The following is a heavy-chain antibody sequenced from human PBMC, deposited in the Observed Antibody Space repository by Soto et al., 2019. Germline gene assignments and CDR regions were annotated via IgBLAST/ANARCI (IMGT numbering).Heavy chain of an antibody. V-gene: IGHV4-30-4*01. CDR1: GGSISSGDYY. CDR2: IYYSGST. CDR3: ARARLRAVYAFDI. J-gene: IGHJ3*02. Sequence: SETLSLTCTVSGGSISSGDYYWSWIRQPPGKGLEWIGYIYYSGSTYYNPSLKSRVTISVDTSKNQFSLRLSSVTAADTAMYYCARARLRAVYAFDIWGQGTMVTVSS. D-gene: IGHD5-12*01.